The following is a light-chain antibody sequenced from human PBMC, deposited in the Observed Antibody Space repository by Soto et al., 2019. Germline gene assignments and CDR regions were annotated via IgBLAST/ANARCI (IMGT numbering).Light chain of an antibody. V-gene: IGKV1-8*01. CDR3: QQYYSYPPIT. J-gene: IGKJ5*01. Sequence: AIRMTQSPSSLSASTVDIVTITFRASQGIISYLAWYQPTPGKAPKLLIYAASTLQSGVPSRFSGSGSGTDFTLTISCLQSEDFATYYCQQYYSYPPITFGQGTRLEI. CDR2: AAS. CDR1: QGIISY.